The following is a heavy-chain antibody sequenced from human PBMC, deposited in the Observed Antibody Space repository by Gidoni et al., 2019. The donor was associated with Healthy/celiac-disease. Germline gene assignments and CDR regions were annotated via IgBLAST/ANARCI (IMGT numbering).Heavy chain of an antibody. CDR3: ALAVAGTDFDY. D-gene: IGHD6-19*01. J-gene: IGHJ4*02. V-gene: IGHV1-46*01. CDR1: GYTFTSYY. CDR2: INPSGGST. Sequence: QGQLVQSGAEVKKPGASVKVSCRASGYTFTSYYMHWVRQAPGQGLEWMGIINPSGGSTSYAQKLQGRVTMTRDTSTSTVYMELSSRRSEDTAVYYCALAVAGTDFDYCGQGTLVTVSS.